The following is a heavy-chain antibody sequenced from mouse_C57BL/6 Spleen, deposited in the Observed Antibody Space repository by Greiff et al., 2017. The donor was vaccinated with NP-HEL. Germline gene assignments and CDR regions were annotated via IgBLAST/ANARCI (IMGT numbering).Heavy chain of an antibody. J-gene: IGHJ3*01. D-gene: IGHD1-1*01. CDR1: GFTFSDYG. Sequence: EVKLQESGGGLVKPGGSLKLSCAASGFTFSDYGMHWVRQAPEKGLEWVAYISSGSSTIYYADTVKGRFTISRDNAKNTLFLQMTSLRSEDTAMYYCASEGFYGSSYEGFAYWGQGTLVTVSA. CDR2: ISSGSSTI. CDR3: ASEGFYGSSYEGFAY. V-gene: IGHV5-17*01.